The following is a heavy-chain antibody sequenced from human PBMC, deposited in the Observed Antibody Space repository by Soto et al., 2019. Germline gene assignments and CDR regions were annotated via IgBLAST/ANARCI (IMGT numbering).Heavy chain of an antibody. CDR2: ISYDGSNK. D-gene: IGHD3-10*01. CDR1: GFTFSSYA. V-gene: IGHV3-30-3*01. CDR3: ARVPLSGGFWVDY. J-gene: IGHJ4*02. Sequence: QVQLVESGGGVVQPGRSLRLSCAASGFTFSSYAMHWVRQAPGKGLEWVAVISYDGSNKYYADSVKGRFTISRDNSKNTLYLQMNSLRAEDTAVYYCARVPLSGGFWVDYWGQGTLVTVSS.